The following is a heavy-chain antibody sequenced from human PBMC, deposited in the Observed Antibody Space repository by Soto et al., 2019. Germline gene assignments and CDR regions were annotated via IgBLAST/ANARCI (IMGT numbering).Heavy chain of an antibody. V-gene: IGHV4-61*01. J-gene: IGHJ2*01. D-gene: IGHD5-12*01. Sequence: PSETRSLTCTVSGGSVSSGSYYWSWIRQPPGKGLEWIGYIYYSGSTNYNPSLKSRVTISVDTSKNQFSLKLSSVTAADTAVYYCARDLGYSGHDFERYFDLWGRGTLVTVSS. CDR2: IYYSGST. CDR3: ARDLGYSGHDFERYFDL. CDR1: GGSVSSGSYY.